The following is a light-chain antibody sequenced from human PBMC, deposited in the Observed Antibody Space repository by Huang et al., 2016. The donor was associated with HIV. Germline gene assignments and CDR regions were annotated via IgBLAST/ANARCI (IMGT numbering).Light chain of an antibody. J-gene: IGKJ1*01. Sequence: AIQMTQSPSSLSASVGDSVTINCRASQGITDDLAWYQQKPGKAPKLLISGASTLRSGVPSRFSGSGSGTDFTLTISSLQPEDYATYYCLQDHNYPRTFGQGTKVEI. V-gene: IGKV1-6*01. CDR2: GAS. CDR1: QGITDD. CDR3: LQDHNYPRT.